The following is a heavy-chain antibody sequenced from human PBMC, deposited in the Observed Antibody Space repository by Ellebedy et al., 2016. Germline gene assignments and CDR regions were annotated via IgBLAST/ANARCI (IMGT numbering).Heavy chain of an antibody. CDR1: GGSISSSSYF. D-gene: IGHD2-2*01. CDR2: IFYSGTT. V-gene: IGHV4-39*07. Sequence: SETLSLTCTVSGGSISSSSYFWGWIRQPPGKGLEWIGSIFYSGTTYYNPSLKSRVTISVETSKNQFSLNLSSVTAADTAVYYCARGGASSKWFDFWGQGTLVTVSS. J-gene: IGHJ5*01. CDR3: ARGGASSKWFDF.